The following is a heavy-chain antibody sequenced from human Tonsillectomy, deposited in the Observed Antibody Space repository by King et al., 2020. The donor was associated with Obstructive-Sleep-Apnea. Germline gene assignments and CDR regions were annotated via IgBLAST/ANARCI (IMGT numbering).Heavy chain of an antibody. Sequence: VQLQESGPGLVKPSQTLSLTCTVSGGSISSGDYYWSWIRQPPGKGLEWIGYIYYSGSTYYNPSLKSRVTISVDTSKNQFSLKLSSGTAADTAGYYCARVGLIAAAAAFDYWGQGTLVTVSS. CDR3: ARVGLIAAAAAFDY. CDR2: IYYSGST. J-gene: IGHJ4*02. D-gene: IGHD6-13*01. V-gene: IGHV4-30-4*01. CDR1: GGSISSGDYY.